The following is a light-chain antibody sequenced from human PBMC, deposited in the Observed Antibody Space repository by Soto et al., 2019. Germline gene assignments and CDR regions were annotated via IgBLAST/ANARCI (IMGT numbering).Light chain of an antibody. CDR2: GAS. J-gene: IGKJ5*01. Sequence: EIVMTQSPATLSVTAVERATLSWRASQSVTNNYLAWYQQKPGQAPRLLIDGASSRATGVPDRFSGTGSGTDFTLTISRLEPEDFAVFYCQQYGNSPITFGQGTRLEIK. CDR1: QSVTNNY. CDR3: QQYGNSPIT. V-gene: IGKV3-20*01.